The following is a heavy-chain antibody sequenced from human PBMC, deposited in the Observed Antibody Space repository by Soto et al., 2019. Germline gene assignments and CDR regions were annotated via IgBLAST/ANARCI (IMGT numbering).Heavy chain of an antibody. Sequence: QVQLVESGGGLVKPGGSLRLSCAASGFTFSDHYMTWIRQAPGKGVEWVSSISSSATTSYYTDSVKGRFTISRDNAENSVDLQMTSLRAEDTAVYYCARVGANKVRNLAPRPKGYFFDYWGQATLVTVSS. D-gene: IGHD6-6*01. CDR3: ARVGANKVRNLAPRPKGYFFDY. J-gene: IGHJ4*02. V-gene: IGHV3-11*01. CDR2: ISSSATTS. CDR1: GFTFSDHY.